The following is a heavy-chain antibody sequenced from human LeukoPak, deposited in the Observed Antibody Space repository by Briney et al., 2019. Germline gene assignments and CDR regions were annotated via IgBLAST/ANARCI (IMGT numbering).Heavy chain of an antibody. CDR1: GFTVSSNY. Sequence: GGSLRHSCAACGFTVSSNYMSWVRQARGKGVEGVSLIYSGGSTYYADSVKGRFTISRDNSKNTLYLQMNSLRAEDTAVYYCASTNPGLNYDYVWGSYSYFDYWGQGTLVTVSS. V-gene: IGHV3-53*01. CDR3: ASTNPGLNYDYVWGSYSYFDY. D-gene: IGHD3-16*01. CDR2: IYSGGST. J-gene: IGHJ4*02.